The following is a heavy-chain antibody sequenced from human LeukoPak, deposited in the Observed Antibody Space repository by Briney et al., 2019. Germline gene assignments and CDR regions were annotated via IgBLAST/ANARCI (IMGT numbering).Heavy chain of an antibody. V-gene: IGHV1-69*05. CDR2: IIPIFGTA. D-gene: IGHD6-19*01. Sequence: SVKVSCKASGGTFSSYAISWVRQAPGQGLEWMGGIIPIFGTANYAQKFQGRVTMTRDTSISTAYMELSRLRSDDTAVYYCARVRYSSGLSFFDYWGQGTLVTVSS. CDR1: GGTFSSYA. J-gene: IGHJ4*02. CDR3: ARVRYSSGLSFFDY.